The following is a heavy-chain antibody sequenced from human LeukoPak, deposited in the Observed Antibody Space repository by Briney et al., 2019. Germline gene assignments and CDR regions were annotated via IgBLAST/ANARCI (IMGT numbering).Heavy chain of an antibody. V-gene: IGHV3-9*01. CDR3: ARGGSDTAMAHDY. CDR1: GFTLDDYA. CDR2: ISWNSGSI. J-gene: IGHJ4*02. D-gene: IGHD5-18*01. Sequence: PGGSLRLSCAASGFTLDDYAMHWVRQAPGKGLEWVSGISWNSGSIGYADSVKGRFTISRDNAKNTLYLQVNSLRAEDTAVYFCARGGSDTAMAHDYWGQGTLVTVSS.